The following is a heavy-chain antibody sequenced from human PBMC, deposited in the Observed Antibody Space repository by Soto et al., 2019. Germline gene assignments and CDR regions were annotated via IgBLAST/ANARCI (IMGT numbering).Heavy chain of an antibody. CDR1: GFTFSDHY. D-gene: IGHD2-21*01. V-gene: IGHV3-11*06. CDR3: SRGGGGGLFDL. CDR2: ISPRTTYK. J-gene: IGHJ4*02. Sequence: GGSLRLSCASSGFTFSDHYMSWIRRSPGKGLEFLSYISPRTTYKNYADSVKGRFTISRDNAKNSLYLQLNSLRAEDTAIYYCSRGGGGGLFDLWGQGTFVTVSS.